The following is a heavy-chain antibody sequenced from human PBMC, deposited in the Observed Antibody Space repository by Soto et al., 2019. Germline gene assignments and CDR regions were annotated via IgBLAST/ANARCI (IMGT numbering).Heavy chain of an antibody. CDR1: GGSISSYY. CDR2: IYYSGST. J-gene: IGHJ4*02. Sequence: SETLSLTCTVSGGSISSYYWSWIRQPPGKGLEWIGYIYYSGSTNYNPSLKSRVTISVDTSKNQFSLKLSSVTAADTAVYYCAREGGPVQAPDYWGQGPLVTVSS. V-gene: IGHV4-59*01. CDR3: AREGGPVQAPDY.